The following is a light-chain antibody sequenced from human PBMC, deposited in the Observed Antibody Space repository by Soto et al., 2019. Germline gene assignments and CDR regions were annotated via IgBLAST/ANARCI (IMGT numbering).Light chain of an antibody. CDR1: QSVSSY. Sequence: EIVLTQSPATLSFSPGERATLSCRASQSVSSYLAWYQQKPGQAPRLLIYDASNRATGIPARFSGSGSGPDFPLTISSLEPEDFAVYYCQQRSNWPPITFGQGTRLEIK. CDR2: DAS. J-gene: IGKJ5*01. CDR3: QQRSNWPPIT. V-gene: IGKV3-11*01.